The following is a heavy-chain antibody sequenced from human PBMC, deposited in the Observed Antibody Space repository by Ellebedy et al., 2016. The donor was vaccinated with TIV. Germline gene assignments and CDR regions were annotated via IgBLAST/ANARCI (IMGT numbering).Heavy chain of an antibody. CDR3: TRENWWRFEY. D-gene: IGHD2-15*01. J-gene: IGHJ4*02. Sequence: GESLKISCAASGFTFSSYYMTWVRQTPGKGLEWVAKIKPDGSDKYYVDSVKGRFTISRDNAKNSLSLQMNSLRAEDTAVYYCTRENWWRFEYWGQGTLLTVSS. V-gene: IGHV3-7*03. CDR1: GFTFSSYY. CDR2: IKPDGSDK.